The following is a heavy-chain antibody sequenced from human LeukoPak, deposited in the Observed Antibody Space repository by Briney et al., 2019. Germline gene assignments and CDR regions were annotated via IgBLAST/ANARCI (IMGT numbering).Heavy chain of an antibody. Sequence: SETLSLTCTVSGGSISSNSYYWGWIRQPPGKGLEWIGSMYYSGSTYYNPSLKSRVTISVDTSKNQVSLKLSSVTAADTAVYYCARDGGVVRGVIIRGDYFDYWGQGTLVTVSS. V-gene: IGHV4-39*07. CDR1: GGSISSNSYY. J-gene: IGHJ4*02. CDR2: MYYSGST. CDR3: ARDGGVVRGVIIRGDYFDY. D-gene: IGHD3-10*01.